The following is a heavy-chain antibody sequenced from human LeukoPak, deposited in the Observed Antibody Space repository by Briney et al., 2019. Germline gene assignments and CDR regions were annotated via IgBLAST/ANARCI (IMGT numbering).Heavy chain of an antibody. V-gene: IGHV4-31*03. Sequence: PSQTLSLTCTVSGGSISSGGYYWSWIRQHPGKGLEWIGYIYYSGSTYYNPSLKSRVTISVDTSKNQFSLKLSSVTAADTAVYYCARQSDDGPLPYYYFDYWGQGTLVTVSS. CDR2: IYYSGST. CDR3: ARQSDDGPLPYYYFDY. J-gene: IGHJ4*02. D-gene: IGHD5-24*01. CDR1: GGSISSGGYY.